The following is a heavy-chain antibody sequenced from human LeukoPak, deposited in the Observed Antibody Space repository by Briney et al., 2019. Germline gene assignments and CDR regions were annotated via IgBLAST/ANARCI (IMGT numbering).Heavy chain of an antibody. CDR2: IYHSGST. D-gene: IGHD6-13*01. V-gene: IGHV4-30-2*01. Sequence: SQTLSLTCAVSGGSISSGGYSWGWIRQPPGKGLEWIGYIYHSGSTYYNPSLKSRVTISVDRSKNQFSLKLSSVTAADTAVYYCARDLVSGIAAAGYNYYYYYSMDVWGQGTTVTVSS. CDR1: GGSISSGGYS. J-gene: IGHJ6*02. CDR3: ARDLVSGIAAAGYNYYYYYSMDV.